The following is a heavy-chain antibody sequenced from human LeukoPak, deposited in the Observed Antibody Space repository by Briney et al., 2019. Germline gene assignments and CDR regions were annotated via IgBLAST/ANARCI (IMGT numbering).Heavy chain of an antibody. CDR3: ARSGFSTGFYLDF. CDR1: RYTFTGQF. D-gene: IGHD6-19*01. CDR2: IDPPSGAP. J-gene: IGHJ4*02. Sequence: GASVKVSCKASRYTFTGQFIHWLRQAPGQGLEWMGWIDPPSGAPHYAQKFQDTITLTRDTSIATAYMEVHRLQTDDTAVYYCARSGFSTGFYLDFWGQGTPISVSS. V-gene: IGHV1-2*02.